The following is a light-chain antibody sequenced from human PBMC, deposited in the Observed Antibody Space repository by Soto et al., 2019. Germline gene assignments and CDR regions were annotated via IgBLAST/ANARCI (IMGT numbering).Light chain of an antibody. CDR3: QQSYSAFTWT. CDR2: TAS. CDR1: QSISSY. Sequence: DIQMTQSPSSLSASVGDRVTITCRASQSISSYLNWYQQKAGKTHKLLIYTASSLQSGVPSRFSGCGSGTDFSLTISSLQPEVFATYYYQQSYSAFTWTFGQGTKVEIK. V-gene: IGKV1-39*01. J-gene: IGKJ1*01.